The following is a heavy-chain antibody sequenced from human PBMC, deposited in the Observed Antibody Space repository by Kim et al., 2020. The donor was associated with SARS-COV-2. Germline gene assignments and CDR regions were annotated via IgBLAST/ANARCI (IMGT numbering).Heavy chain of an antibody. J-gene: IGHJ4*02. V-gene: IGHV3-33*01. CDR1: GFTFSSYG. D-gene: IGHD2-2*01. Sequence: GGSLRLSCAASGFTFSSYGMHWVRQAPGKGLEWVAVIWYDGSNKYYADSVKGRFTISRDNSKNTLYLQMNSLRAEDTAVYYCARDGLRYCSSTSCYALDYWGQGTLVTVSS. CDR2: IWYDGSNK. CDR3: ARDGLRYCSSTSCYALDY.